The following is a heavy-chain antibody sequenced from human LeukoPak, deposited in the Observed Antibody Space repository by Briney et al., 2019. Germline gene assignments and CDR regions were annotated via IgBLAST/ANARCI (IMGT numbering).Heavy chain of an antibody. V-gene: IGHV3-11*01. Sequence: GGSLRLSCAASGFIFSDYYMSWIRQAPGKGLEWVSYISSSGSIIYYADSVKGRFTISRDNAKDSLYLRMNSLRAEDMAVYYCARVWYSGSYPVDYWGQGTLVTVSS. J-gene: IGHJ4*02. CDR2: ISSSGSII. CDR1: GFIFSDYY. D-gene: IGHD1-26*01. CDR3: ARVWYSGSYPVDY.